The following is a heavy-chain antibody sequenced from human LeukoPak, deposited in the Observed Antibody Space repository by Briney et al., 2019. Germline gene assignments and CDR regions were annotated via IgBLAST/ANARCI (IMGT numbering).Heavy chain of an antibody. J-gene: IGHJ4*02. CDR2: IIPIFGIA. Sequence: SVKVSCKASGYTFTSYGISWVRQAPGQGLEWMGRIIPIFGIANYAQKFQGRVTITADKSTSTAYMELSSLRSEDTAVYYCARGGYYDSSGYYLDYWGQGTLVTVSS. D-gene: IGHD3-22*01. V-gene: IGHV1-69*04. CDR1: GYTFTSYG. CDR3: ARGGYYDSSGYYLDY.